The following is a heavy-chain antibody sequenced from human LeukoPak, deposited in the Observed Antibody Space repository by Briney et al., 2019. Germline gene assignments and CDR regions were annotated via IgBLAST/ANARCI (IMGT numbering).Heavy chain of an antibody. CDR3: ARGEGLAYCGGDCHEYFQH. J-gene: IGHJ1*01. Sequence: SGRSLRLSCAASGFTFSSYGMHWVRQAPGKGLEWVAVIWYDGSNKYFADSVKGRFTISRDNSKNTLYLQMNSLRAEDTAVYYCARGEGLAYCGGDCHEYFQHWGQGTLVTVSS. V-gene: IGHV3-33*08. CDR1: GFTFSSYG. CDR2: IWYDGSNK. D-gene: IGHD2-21*02.